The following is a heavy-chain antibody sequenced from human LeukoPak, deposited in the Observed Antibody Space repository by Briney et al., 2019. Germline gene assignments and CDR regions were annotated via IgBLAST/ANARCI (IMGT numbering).Heavy chain of an antibody. J-gene: IGHJ3*01. V-gene: IGHV3-73*01. CDR1: GSTFSGST. D-gene: IGHD1-26*01. Sequence: GGSLRLSCAASGSTFSGSTMHWVRQASGKGLEWVGRIRSKGNNYATAYAASVKGRFTISREDSKNMAYLQMSRLKTEDTAVYYCTGGIVGASDAFDVWGQGTMVTVSA. CDR3: TGGIVGASDAFDV. CDR2: IRSKGNNYAT.